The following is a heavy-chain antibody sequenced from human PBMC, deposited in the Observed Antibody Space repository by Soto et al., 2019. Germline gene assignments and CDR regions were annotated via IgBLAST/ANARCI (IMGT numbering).Heavy chain of an antibody. D-gene: IGHD4-17*01. CDR2: IYWDDDK. CDR1: GFSLSTSGVG. V-gene: IGHV2-5*02. J-gene: IGHJ4*02. CDR3: SHSLPAANYGDYEPINSFDN. Sequence: QITLKESGPTLVTPTQTLTLTCTFSGFSLSTSGVGVGWIRQPPGKTLEWLALIYWDDDKRNSPSLKSRLTITKDTSKNHVVLTMTNMDPVDTATYYCSHSLPAANYGDYEPINSFDNWGQGALVTVSS.